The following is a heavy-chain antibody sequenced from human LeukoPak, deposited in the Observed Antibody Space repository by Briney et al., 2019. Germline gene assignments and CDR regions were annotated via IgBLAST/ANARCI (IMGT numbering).Heavy chain of an antibody. V-gene: IGHV1-18*01. D-gene: IGHD2-15*01. CDR2: ICAYNGNT. Sequence: ASVKVSCKASGYTFTSYSISWVRQAPGQGLEWMGWICAYNGNTIYAQKVKGRVTMTTDTSTSTAYMELRSLKSDDTAVYYCARASYCSDGSCYSDYWGQGTLVTVSS. J-gene: IGHJ4*02. CDR1: GYTFTSYS. CDR3: ARASYCSDGSCYSDY.